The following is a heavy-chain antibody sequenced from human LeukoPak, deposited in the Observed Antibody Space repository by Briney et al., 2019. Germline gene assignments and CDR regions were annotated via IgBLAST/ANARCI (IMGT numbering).Heavy chain of an antibody. CDR2: IYSGGST. Sequence: GGSLRLSCAASGFTVSSNYMSWVRQAPGKGLEWVSVIYSGGSTYYADSAKGRFTISRDNSKNTLYLQMNSLRAEDTAVYYCARESSIAANDAFDIWGQGTMVTVSS. J-gene: IGHJ3*02. V-gene: IGHV3-53*01. CDR1: GFTVSSNY. D-gene: IGHD6-6*01. CDR3: ARESSIAANDAFDI.